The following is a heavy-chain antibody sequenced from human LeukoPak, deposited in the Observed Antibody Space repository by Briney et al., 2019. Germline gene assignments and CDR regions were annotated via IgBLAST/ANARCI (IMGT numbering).Heavy chain of an antibody. J-gene: IGHJ4*02. CDR1: GGSFSGYY. CDR3: ARGWGGPYFDY. D-gene: IGHD7-27*01. V-gene: IGHV4-34*01. Sequence: PSETLSLTCAVYGGSFSGYYWSWIRQPPGKGLEWIGEINHSGSTNYNPSLKSRVTISVDTSKNQFSLKLSSVTAADTAVYYCARGWGGPYFDYWGQGTLVTVSS. CDR2: INHSGST.